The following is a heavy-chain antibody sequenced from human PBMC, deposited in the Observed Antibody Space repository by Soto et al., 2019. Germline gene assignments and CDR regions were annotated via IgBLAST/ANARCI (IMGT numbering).Heavy chain of an antibody. J-gene: IGHJ3*02. D-gene: IGHD3-22*01. CDR2: IIPIFGTA. CDR3: ASRAEYYYDSSGYRNGAFDI. CDR1: GGTFSSYA. Sequence: SVKVSCKASGGTFSSYAISWVRQAPGQGLEWMGGIIPIFGTANYAQRFQGRVTITADESTSTAYMELSSLRSEDTAVYYCASRAEYYYDSSGYRNGAFDIWGQGTMVTVSS. V-gene: IGHV1-69*13.